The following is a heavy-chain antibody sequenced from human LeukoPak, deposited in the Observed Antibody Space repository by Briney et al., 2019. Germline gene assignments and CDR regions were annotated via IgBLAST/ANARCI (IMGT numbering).Heavy chain of an antibody. CDR1: GFTFDDYA. Sequence: GGSLRLSCTASGFTFDDYAMHWVRQAPGKGLQWVSGISWNSGNIDYAESVKGRFTISRDNAKNTLYLQMNSLRAEDTAVYYCANDAFDIWGQGTMVTVSS. CDR3: ANDAFDI. V-gene: IGHV3-9*01. CDR2: ISWNSGNI. J-gene: IGHJ3*02.